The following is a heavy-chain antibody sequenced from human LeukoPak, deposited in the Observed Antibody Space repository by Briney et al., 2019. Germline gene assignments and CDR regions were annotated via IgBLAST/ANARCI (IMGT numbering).Heavy chain of an antibody. CDR1: GDSVSSNSAA. D-gene: IGHD6-19*01. CDR3: ARAEAIAVAGRMSYYYYMDV. J-gene: IGHJ6*03. Sequence: SQTLSLTCAISGDSVSSNSAAWNWIRQSPSRGLEWLGRTYYRSKWYNDYAVSVKSRITLNPDTSKNQFSLQLNSVTPEDTAVYYCARAEAIAVAGRMSYYYYMDVWGKGTTVTISS. CDR2: TYYRSKWYN. V-gene: IGHV6-1*01.